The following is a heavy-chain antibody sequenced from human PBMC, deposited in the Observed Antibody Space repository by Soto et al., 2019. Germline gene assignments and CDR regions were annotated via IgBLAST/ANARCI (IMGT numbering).Heavy chain of an antibody. CDR2: IYYSGST. V-gene: IGHV4-30-4*01. CDR1: GGSISSGDYY. CDR3: AREEGLIRTHANFDY. J-gene: IGHJ4*02. D-gene: IGHD2-21*01. Sequence: SETLSLTCTVSGGSISSGDYYWSWIRQPPGKGLEWIGYIYYSGSTYYNPSLKSRVTISVDTSKNQFSLKLSSVTAADTAVYYCAREEGLIRTHANFDYWGQGTLVTVSS.